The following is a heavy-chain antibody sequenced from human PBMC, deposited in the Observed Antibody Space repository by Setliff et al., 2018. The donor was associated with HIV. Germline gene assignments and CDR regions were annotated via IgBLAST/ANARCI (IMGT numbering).Heavy chain of an antibody. J-gene: IGHJ6*03. CDR3: VRGVQSPPHYSYYYMDV. CDR1: TFTFTDYI. D-gene: IGHD3-3*01. CDR2: IYPKNGET. V-gene: IGHV1-69-2*01. Sequence: ASVKVSCKVSTFTFTDYILYWVRQAPGQTLEWMGQIYPKNGETVYAEKFYGRLTITADTSADTTYLELTSLRFDDTAMSYCVRGVQSPPHYSYYYMDVWGEGTMVTVSS.